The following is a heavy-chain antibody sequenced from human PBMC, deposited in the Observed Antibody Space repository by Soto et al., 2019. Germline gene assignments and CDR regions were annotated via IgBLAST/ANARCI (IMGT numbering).Heavy chain of an antibody. D-gene: IGHD3-22*01. CDR2: ISGSGGST. J-gene: IGHJ4*02. CDR1: GFTFSSYA. V-gene: IGHV3-23*01. CDR3: AKKGQASYDSSGYYHFDY. Sequence: LRLSCAASGFTFSSYAMSWVRQAPGKGLEWVSAISGSGGSTYYADSVKGRFTISRDNSKNTLYLQMNSLRAEDTAVYYCAKKGQASYDSSGYYHFDYWGQGTLVTVSS.